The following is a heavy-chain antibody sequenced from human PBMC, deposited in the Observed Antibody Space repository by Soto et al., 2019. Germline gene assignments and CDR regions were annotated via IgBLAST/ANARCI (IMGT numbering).Heavy chain of an antibody. V-gene: IGHV3-33*01. CDR2: IWYDGSNK. D-gene: IGHD3-22*01. CDR3: ARDLDDSSGYYQPPGDY. J-gene: IGHJ4*02. Sequence: QVQLVESGGGVVQPGRSLRLSCAASGFTFSSYGMHWVRQAPGKGLEWVAVIWYDGSNKYYADSVKGQFTISRDNSKNTLYRQMNRLRAEDTAVYYCARDLDDSSGYYQPPGDYWGQGTLVTVSS. CDR1: GFTFSSYG.